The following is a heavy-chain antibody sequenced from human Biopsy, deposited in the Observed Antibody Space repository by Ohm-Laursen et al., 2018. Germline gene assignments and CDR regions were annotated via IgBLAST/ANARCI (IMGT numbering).Heavy chain of an antibody. V-gene: IGHV3-23*01. CDR1: GFTFSSYA. CDR2: ISGNSDII. Sequence: SLRLSCAASGFTFSSYAMTWFRQAPGKGLEWVSTISGNSDIIYDTDSVKGRSTISRDNSKNTLYLQMNSLRADGTAVYYCALAAAQTVTHFDYWGQGTLVTVSS. CDR3: ALAAAQTVTHFDY. D-gene: IGHD4-17*01. J-gene: IGHJ4*02.